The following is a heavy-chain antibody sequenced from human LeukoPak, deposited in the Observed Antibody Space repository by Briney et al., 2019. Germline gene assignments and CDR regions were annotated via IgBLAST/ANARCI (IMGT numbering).Heavy chain of an antibody. Sequence: SETLSLTCTVSGGSISSSSYYWGWIRQPPGKGLEWIGSIYYSGSTYYNPSLKSRVTISVDTSKNQFSLKLSSVTAADTAVYYCARALATNRVAAAAAHFDYWGQGTLVTVSS. J-gene: IGHJ4*02. CDR2: IYYSGST. V-gene: IGHV4-39*07. CDR1: GGSISSSSYY. D-gene: IGHD6-13*01. CDR3: ARALATNRVAAAAAHFDY.